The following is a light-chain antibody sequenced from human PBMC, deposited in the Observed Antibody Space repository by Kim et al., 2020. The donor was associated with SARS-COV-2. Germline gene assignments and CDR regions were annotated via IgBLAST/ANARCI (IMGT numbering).Light chain of an antibody. CDR2: NSK. Sequence: GQMITSSCSGSSSNSGTNSVNWYQQFPGTAPKLLIYNSKERPSGVPDRFSGSRSGTSASLAISGLQSEDEADYHCAAWDDSLNGQVFGGGTQLTVL. V-gene: IGLV1-44*01. CDR1: SSNSGTNS. CDR3: AAWDDSLNGQV. J-gene: IGLJ7*01.